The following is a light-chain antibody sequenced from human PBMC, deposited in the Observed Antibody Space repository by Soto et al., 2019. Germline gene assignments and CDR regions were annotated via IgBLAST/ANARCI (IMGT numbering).Light chain of an antibody. CDR3: QQRSNWPRT. J-gene: IGKJ1*01. CDR1: QSVSSN. CDR2: GIS. V-gene: IGKV3-11*01. Sequence: IMINQCPATMSVTPGERSTLSCSASQSVSSNYVAWYQRTPGQAPRLLIYGISKRATDIPDRFSGSGSGTEFTLTISSLEPEDFAVYYCQQRSNWPRTFGQGTKVDIK.